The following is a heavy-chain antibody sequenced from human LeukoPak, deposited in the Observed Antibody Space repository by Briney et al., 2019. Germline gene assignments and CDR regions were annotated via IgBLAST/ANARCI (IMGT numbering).Heavy chain of an antibody. CDR3: ARGLWSAHRREYYFDS. CDR2: VNAGNGDT. CDR1: GYTFTNYA. V-gene: IGHV1-3*01. D-gene: IGHD3-3*01. Sequence: ASVKVSCKASGYTFTNYAVNWLRQAPGQRLEWMGWVNAGNGDTKFSQNYQARVTITRDASASTAYMELSSLTSEDTAVYFCARGLWSAHRREYYFDSWGQGTLVTVSS. J-gene: IGHJ4*02.